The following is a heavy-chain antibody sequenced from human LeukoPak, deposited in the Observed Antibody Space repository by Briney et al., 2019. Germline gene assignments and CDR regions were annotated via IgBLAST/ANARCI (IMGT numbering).Heavy chain of an antibody. Sequence: GGSLRLSCAASGFTFSSYAMSWVRQAPGKGLEWVSAISGSGGSTYYADSVKGRFTISRDNSKNTLYLQMNSLRAEDTAVYYCAKGNRVPYCSSTSCPVFDYWGQGTLVTVFS. J-gene: IGHJ4*02. CDR3: AKGNRVPYCSSTSCPVFDY. D-gene: IGHD2-2*01. CDR1: GFTFSSYA. CDR2: ISGSGGST. V-gene: IGHV3-23*01.